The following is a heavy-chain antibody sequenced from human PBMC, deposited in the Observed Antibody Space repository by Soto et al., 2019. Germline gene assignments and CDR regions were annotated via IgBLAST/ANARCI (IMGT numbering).Heavy chain of an antibody. J-gene: IGHJ6*02. CDR2: IIPIFGTA. Sequence: SVKVSCKASGGTFSSYAISWVRQAPGQGLEWMGGIIPIFGTANYAQKFQGRVTITADESTSTAYMELSSLRSEDTAVYYCARDHYSLYYYYGMNVWGQGTTVTVSS. V-gene: IGHV1-69*13. D-gene: IGHD4-4*01. CDR1: GGTFSSYA. CDR3: ARDHYSLYYYYGMNV.